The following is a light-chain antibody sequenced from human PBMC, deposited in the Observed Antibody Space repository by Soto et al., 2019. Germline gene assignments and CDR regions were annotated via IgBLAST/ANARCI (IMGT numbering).Light chain of an antibody. J-gene: IGLJ2*01. V-gene: IGLV2-14*03. CDR1: SSDVGGYNS. Sequence: QSVLTQPASMSGSPGQSITISCTGTSSDVGGYNSVSWYQQHPGKAPKLMIYDVNNRPSGVSNRFSGSKSGNTASLTISGLQAEDEADYYCSSYTSSTTLLFGGGTKLTVL. CDR3: SSYTSSTTLL. CDR2: DVN.